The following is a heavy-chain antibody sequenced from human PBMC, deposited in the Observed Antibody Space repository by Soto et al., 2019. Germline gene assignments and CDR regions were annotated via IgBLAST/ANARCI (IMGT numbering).Heavy chain of an antibody. V-gene: IGHV4-31*03. CDR1: GGSISSGGYY. CDR2: IYYSGST. J-gene: IGHJ4*02. D-gene: IGHD3-22*01. CDR3: ARGNDSSGYYPHFDY. Sequence: QVQLQESGPGLVKPSQILSLTCTVSGGSISSGGYYWSWIRQHPGKGLEWIGYIYYSGSTYYNPSLKSRVTISVDTSKNQFSLKLSSVTAADTAVYYCARGNDSSGYYPHFDYWGQGTLVTVSS.